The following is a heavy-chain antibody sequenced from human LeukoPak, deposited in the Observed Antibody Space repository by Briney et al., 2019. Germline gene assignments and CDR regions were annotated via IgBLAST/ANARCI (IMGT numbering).Heavy chain of an antibody. CDR3: AREYGSGSYDY. J-gene: IGHJ4*02. CDR2: INSDGRST. D-gene: IGHD3-10*01. CDR1: GFTFSRHW. Sequence: GGSLRLSCAASGFTFSRHWMHWVRQAPGKGLVWVSRINSDGRSTSYADSVKGRFTISTDNAKNVLYLQMNSLRAEDTAVYYCAREYGSGSYDYWGQGTLVTVSS. V-gene: IGHV3-74*01.